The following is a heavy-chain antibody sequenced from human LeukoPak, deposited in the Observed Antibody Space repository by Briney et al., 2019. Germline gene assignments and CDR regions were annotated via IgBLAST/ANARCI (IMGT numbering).Heavy chain of an antibody. CDR3: ARLRGQQWPYYFDY. V-gene: IGHV5-51*01. J-gene: IGHJ4*02. CDR1: GYSFTSYW. Sequence: GESLKISCKGSGYSFTSYWIGWVRQMPGKGLEWLGIIYPGDSDTRYSPSFQGQVTISADKSISTAFLQWSSLKASDTAMYYFARLRGQQWPYYFDYWGQGTLVTVSS. CDR2: IYPGDSDT. D-gene: IGHD6-19*01.